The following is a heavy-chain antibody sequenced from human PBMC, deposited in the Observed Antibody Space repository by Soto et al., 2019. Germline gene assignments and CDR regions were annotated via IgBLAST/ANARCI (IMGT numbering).Heavy chain of an antibody. D-gene: IGHD6-13*01. CDR3: AREKGGYSSSWYTYYYYYGMDV. V-gene: IGHV3-33*01. J-gene: IGHJ6*02. Sequence: PGGSLRLSCAASGFTFSSYGMHWVRQAPGKGLEWVAVIWYDGSNKYYADSVKGRFTISRDNSKNTLYLQMNSLRAEDTAVYYCAREKGGYSSSWYTYYYYYGMDVWGQGTTVTVSS. CDR2: IWYDGSNK. CDR1: GFTFSSYG.